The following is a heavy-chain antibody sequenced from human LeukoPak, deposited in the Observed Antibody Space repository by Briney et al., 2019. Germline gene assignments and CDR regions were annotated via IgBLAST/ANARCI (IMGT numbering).Heavy chain of an antibody. CDR2: IYYSGST. CDR3: ARGIAAADHFDY. J-gene: IGHJ4*02. D-gene: IGHD6-13*01. CDR1: GGSISSGGYY. Sequence: SETLSLTCTVSGGSISSGGYYWSWIRQHPGKGLEWIGYIYYSGSTYYNPSLKGRVTISVDTSKNQFSLKLSSVTAADTAVYYCARGIAAADHFDYWGQGTLVTVSS. V-gene: IGHV4-31*03.